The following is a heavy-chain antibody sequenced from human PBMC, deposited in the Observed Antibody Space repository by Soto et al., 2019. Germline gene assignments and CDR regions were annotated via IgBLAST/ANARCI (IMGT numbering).Heavy chain of an antibody. V-gene: IGHV3-30*18. CDR3: AKTYSSSSQADY. Sequence: GGSLRLSCAASGFTFSSYGMHWVRQAPGKGLEWVAVISYDGSNKYYADSVKGRFTISRDNSKNTLYLQMNSLRAEDTAVYYCAKTYSSSSQADYWGQGTLGSVSS. CDR2: ISYDGSNK. CDR1: GFTFSSYG. J-gene: IGHJ4*02. D-gene: IGHD6-6*01.